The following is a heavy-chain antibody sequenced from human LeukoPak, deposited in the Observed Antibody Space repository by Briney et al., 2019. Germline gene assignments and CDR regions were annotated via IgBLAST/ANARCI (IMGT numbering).Heavy chain of an antibody. V-gene: IGHV4-39*07. CDR2: IYHSGST. CDR3: ARRTISSGPQWAIDY. J-gene: IGHJ4*02. CDR1: GVSISSSYYY. Sequence: PSETLSLTCTVSGVSISSSYYYWGWIRQPPGKGLEWIGSIYHSGSTYYNPSLKSRVTISIDTSKNQFSLKLSSVTAADTAVYYCARRTISSGPQWAIDYWGQGTLVTVSP. D-gene: IGHD6-19*01.